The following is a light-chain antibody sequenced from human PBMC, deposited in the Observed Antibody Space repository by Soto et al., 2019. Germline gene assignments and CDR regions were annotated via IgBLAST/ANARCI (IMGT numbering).Light chain of an antibody. V-gene: IGKV3-20*01. Sequence: AERATLSFRASQSVSSYLAWYQQKPGQAPRLLIYGASSRATGIPDRFSGSGSGTDFTLTISRLEPEDFAVYYCQQYGSSQTFGQGTKVDIK. CDR3: QQYGSSQT. CDR1: QSVSSY. CDR2: GAS. J-gene: IGKJ1*01.